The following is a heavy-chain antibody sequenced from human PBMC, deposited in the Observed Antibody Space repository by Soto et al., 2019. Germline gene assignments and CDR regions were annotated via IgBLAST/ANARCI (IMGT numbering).Heavy chain of an antibody. CDR1: GYTFTSYD. Sequence: ASVKVSCKASGYTFTSYDINWVRQATGQGLEWMGWMNPNSGNTGYAQKFQGRVTMTRNTYISTAYMELSSLRSEDTAVYYCAKEYSSSPFGYYYGMDVWGQGTTVTVSS. CDR3: AKEYSSSPFGYYYGMDV. CDR2: MNPNSGNT. V-gene: IGHV1-8*01. J-gene: IGHJ6*02. D-gene: IGHD6-6*01.